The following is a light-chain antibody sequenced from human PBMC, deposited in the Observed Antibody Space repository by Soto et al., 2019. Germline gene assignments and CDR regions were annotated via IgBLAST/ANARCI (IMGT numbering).Light chain of an antibody. CDR3: MQALQSIT. Sequence: VVMTQYPISLPVTPGEPASISCRSSHSLLHSNGYNYLDWYLQKPGQSPQLLIYLGSNRASGVPDRFSGSGSGTDFTLKISRVEAEDVGVYYCMQALQSITFGQGTRLEI. J-gene: IGKJ5*01. CDR2: LGS. V-gene: IGKV2-28*01. CDR1: HSLLHSNGYNY.